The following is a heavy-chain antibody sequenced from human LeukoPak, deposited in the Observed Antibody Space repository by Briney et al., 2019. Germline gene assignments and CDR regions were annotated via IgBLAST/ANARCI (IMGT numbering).Heavy chain of an antibody. Sequence: GGSLRLSCAASGFTFSDYYMSWIRQAPGKGLEWVSYIDGSSSRTNYADSVKGRFTISRDNAKNSLFLQMNSLTVEDTAVYYCASRVAFDIWGPGTMVTVSS. V-gene: IGHV3-11*03. CDR3: ASRVAFDI. D-gene: IGHD3-3*01. J-gene: IGHJ3*02. CDR1: GFTFSDYY. CDR2: IDGSSSRT.